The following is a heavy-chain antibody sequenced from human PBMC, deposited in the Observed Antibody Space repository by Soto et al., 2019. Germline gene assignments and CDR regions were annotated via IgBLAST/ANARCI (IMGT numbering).Heavy chain of an antibody. J-gene: IGHJ4*02. CDR3: ARGDRGYSYGRKGHYFDY. CDR1: GFTFSSYG. V-gene: IGHV3-30*03. D-gene: IGHD5-18*01. Sequence: QVQLVESGGGVVQPGRSLRLSCAASGFTFSSYGMHWVRQAPGKGLEWVAVISYDGSNKYYADSVKGRFTISRDNSKNTLYLQMNSLRAEDTAVYYCARGDRGYSYGRKGHYFDYWGQGTLVTVSS. CDR2: ISYDGSNK.